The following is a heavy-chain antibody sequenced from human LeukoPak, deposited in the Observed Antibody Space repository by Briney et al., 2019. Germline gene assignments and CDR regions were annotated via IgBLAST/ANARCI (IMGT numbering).Heavy chain of an antibody. CDR2: ISYDGSGS. CDR3: ARDQLAYSGYDTLFDY. Sequence: GGSLRLSCAASGFTFSSYSMNWVRQTPGKGLEWVAVISYDGSGSYFADSVKGRFTISRDNSKSTLSLQMNRLRIEDTAIYYCARDQLAYSGYDTLFDYWGPGTLVTVSS. J-gene: IGHJ4*02. D-gene: IGHD5-12*01. V-gene: IGHV3-30*03. CDR1: GFTFSSYS.